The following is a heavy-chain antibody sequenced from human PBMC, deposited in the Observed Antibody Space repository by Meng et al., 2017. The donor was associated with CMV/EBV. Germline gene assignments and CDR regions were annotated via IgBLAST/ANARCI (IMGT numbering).Heavy chain of an antibody. V-gene: IGHV3-73*01. CDR1: GFTFCGSA. CDR2: IRSKANSYAT. D-gene: IGHD2-2*01. J-gene: IGHJ4*02. Sequence: GESLKTSCAASGFTFCGSAMHWVRQASGKGLEWVGRIRSKANSYATAYAASVKGRFTIYRDDSKNTAYLQMNSLKTEDTAVYYCTRAVSGQPKFDYWGQGTLVTVSS. CDR3: TRAVSGQPKFDY.